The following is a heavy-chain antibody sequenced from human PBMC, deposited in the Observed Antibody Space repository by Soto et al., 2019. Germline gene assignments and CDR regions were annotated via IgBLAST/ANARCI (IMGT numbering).Heavy chain of an antibody. J-gene: IGHJ4*02. CDR2: VASDGRDK. Sequence: GGSLVLSCAASVFTFSRFAMHWVRQAPGKRLEWVAVVASDGRDKHHADSVKGRFTISRDNSKNTLYLQMSSLRSEDTAVYYCARDTRLEADYYFDYWGQGTVVTVSS. CDR3: ARDTRLEADYYFDY. V-gene: IGHV3-30*04. CDR1: VFTFSRFA. D-gene: IGHD3-3*01.